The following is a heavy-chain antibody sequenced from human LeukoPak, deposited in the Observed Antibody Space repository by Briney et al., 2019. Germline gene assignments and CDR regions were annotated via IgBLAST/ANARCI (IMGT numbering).Heavy chain of an antibody. Sequence: GGSLRLSCAASGFTFSNYAMTWVRQAPGKGLEWVSAINGSGSSTYYADSVKGRFTISRDNSKNMLYLQMNSLRAEDTAVYYCAKGGSTSGADYWGQGTLVTVSS. J-gene: IGHJ4*02. CDR2: INGSGSST. CDR1: GFTFSNYA. D-gene: IGHD1-26*01. V-gene: IGHV3-23*01. CDR3: AKGGSTSGADY.